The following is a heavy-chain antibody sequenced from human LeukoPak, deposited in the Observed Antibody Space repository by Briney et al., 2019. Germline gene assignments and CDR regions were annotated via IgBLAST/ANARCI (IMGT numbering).Heavy chain of an antibody. CDR3: AIRPKIVGAIVDY. J-gene: IGHJ4*02. D-gene: IGHD1-26*01. V-gene: IGHV1-2*02. Sequence: GASVKVSCKASGYTFTGYYIHWVRQAPGQGLEWMGWINPNNGATKYAQKFQGRVTMTEDTSTDTAYMELSSLRSEDTAVYYCAIRPKIVGAIVDYWGQGTLVTVSS. CDR2: INPNNGAT. CDR1: GYTFTGYY.